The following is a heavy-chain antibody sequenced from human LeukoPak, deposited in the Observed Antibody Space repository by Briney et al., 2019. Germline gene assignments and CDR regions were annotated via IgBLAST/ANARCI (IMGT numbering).Heavy chain of an antibody. CDR3: ARSQYSYGVDY. J-gene: IGHJ4*02. Sequence: SETLSLTCAVSGGSISLNYWSWIRQPPGKGLEWIGYIYDSRSTNYNPSLKSRVTMSVDTSKNQFSLKLSSVTAADTAVYYCARSQYSYGVDYWGQGTLVTVSS. V-gene: IGHV4-59*08. D-gene: IGHD5-18*01. CDR2: IYDSRST. CDR1: GGSISLNY.